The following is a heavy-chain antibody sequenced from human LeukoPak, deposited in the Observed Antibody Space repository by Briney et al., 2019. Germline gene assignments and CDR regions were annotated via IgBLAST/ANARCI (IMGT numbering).Heavy chain of an antibody. V-gene: IGHV4-31*03. CDR1: RGSISSGGHY. Sequence: SETLSLTCNVSRGSISSGGHYWSWIRQRPGKGLEWMGYTYFTGSTYYNPSLQSRLIISADTSMTQFSLRLRSVTAADTAVYYCARASLGYYMDVWGKGTTVTVFS. CDR2: TYFTGST. J-gene: IGHJ6*03. CDR3: ARASLGYYMDV.